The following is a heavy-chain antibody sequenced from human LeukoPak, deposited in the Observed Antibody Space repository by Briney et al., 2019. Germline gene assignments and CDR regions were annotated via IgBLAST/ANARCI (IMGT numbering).Heavy chain of an antibody. V-gene: IGHV1-18*01. CDR2: ISGYNGNT. Sequence: GASVKVSCTASGYMFSSYGINWVRQAPGQGLEWMGWISGYNGNTNYAQKPQGRVTMTTDTSTSTVYRELRSRRSDDTAVYYCARGAPGSSQDYWGQGTLVTVSS. CDR1: GYMFSSYG. J-gene: IGHJ4*02. CDR3: ARGAPGSSQDY. D-gene: IGHD6-13*01.